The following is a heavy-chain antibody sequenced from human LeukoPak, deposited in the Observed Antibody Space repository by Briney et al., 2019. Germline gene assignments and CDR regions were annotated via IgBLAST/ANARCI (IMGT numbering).Heavy chain of an antibody. Sequence: SVKVSCKASGGTFSSYAISWVRQAPGQRLEWMGRIIPIFGIANYAQKFQGRVTITADKSTSTAYMELSSLRSEDTAVYYCAREGEVGATRSYWFDPWGQGTLVTVSS. CDR2: IIPIFGIA. V-gene: IGHV1-69*04. D-gene: IGHD1-26*01. CDR1: GGTFSSYA. CDR3: AREGEVGATRSYWFDP. J-gene: IGHJ5*02.